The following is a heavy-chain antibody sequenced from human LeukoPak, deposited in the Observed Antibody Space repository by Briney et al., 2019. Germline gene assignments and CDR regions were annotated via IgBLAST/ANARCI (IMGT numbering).Heavy chain of an antibody. D-gene: IGHD6-19*01. Sequence: SETLSLTCTVSGGSISSSSYYWGWIRQPPGKGLEWIGSIYYSGSTYYNPSLKSRVTISVDTSKNQFSLKLSSVTAADTAVYYCARVIAKTHGRGSGWYGDYGGAFDIWGQGTMVTVSS. CDR1: GGSISSSSYY. CDR2: IYYSGST. V-gene: IGHV4-39*07. J-gene: IGHJ3*02. CDR3: ARVIAKTHGRGSGWYGDYGGAFDI.